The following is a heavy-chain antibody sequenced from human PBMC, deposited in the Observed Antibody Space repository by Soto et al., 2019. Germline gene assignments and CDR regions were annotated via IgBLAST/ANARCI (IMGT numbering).Heavy chain of an antibody. D-gene: IGHD3-10*01. Sequence: QVQLQESGPGLVKPSQTLSLTCTVSGGSISSGDYYWSWIRQPPGKGLEWIGYIYYSGSTYYNPSLKSRVTISVDTSKNQFSLKLSSVTAADTAVYYCARGDLWFGEIDGMDVWGQGTTVTVSS. V-gene: IGHV4-30-4*01. CDR1: GGSISSGDYY. J-gene: IGHJ6*02. CDR2: IYYSGST. CDR3: ARGDLWFGEIDGMDV.